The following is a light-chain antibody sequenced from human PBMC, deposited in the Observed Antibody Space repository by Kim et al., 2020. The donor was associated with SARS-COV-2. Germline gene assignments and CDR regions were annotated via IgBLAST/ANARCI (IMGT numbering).Light chain of an antibody. J-gene: IGKJ1*01. Sequence: SPGERATLSCRASQSVSSNYLAWYQQKPGQAPRLIIYGASSRSTGIPDRFSGSGSGTDFTLTISRLEPEDFAVYYWQQYGSSPRTFGQGTKVDIK. CDR3: QQYGSSPRT. V-gene: IGKV3-20*01. CDR2: GAS. CDR1: QSVSSNY.